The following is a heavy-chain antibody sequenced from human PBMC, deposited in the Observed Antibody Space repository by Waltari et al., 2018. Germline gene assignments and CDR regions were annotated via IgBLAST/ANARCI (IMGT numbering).Heavy chain of an antibody. D-gene: IGHD3-9*01. V-gene: IGHV4-34*01. CDR3: ARGPDMWVGKMFDP. CDR2: INHSGST. CDR1: GGSFRAYY. Sequence: QVQLQQWGAGVLKPSETLSLGCAAYGGSFRAYYWSWIRQPPGKGLEWIGEINHSGSTNYNPSLKSLVTISVDMSKNQFSLKLSSVTAADTAVYYCARGPDMWVGKMFDPWGQGTLVTVSS. J-gene: IGHJ5*02.